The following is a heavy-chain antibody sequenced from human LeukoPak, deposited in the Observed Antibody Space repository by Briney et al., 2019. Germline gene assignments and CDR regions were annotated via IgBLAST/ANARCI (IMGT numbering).Heavy chain of an antibody. D-gene: IGHD5/OR15-5a*01. CDR2: INCSGTT. CDR3: ASHPVSGPSGY. V-gene: IGHV4-39*01. Sequence: PSETLSLTCTVSGGSISTSNYYWAWIRQPPGKGLEWIGTINCSGTTYYNPSLKSRVTISVDTSKNQFSLKLSSATAADTAVYYCASHPVSGPSGYWGQGTLVTVSS. CDR1: GGSISTSNYY. J-gene: IGHJ4*02.